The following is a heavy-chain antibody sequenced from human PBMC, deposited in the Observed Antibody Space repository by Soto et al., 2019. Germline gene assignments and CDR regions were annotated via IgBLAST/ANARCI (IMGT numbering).Heavy chain of an antibody. V-gene: IGHV3-9*01. CDR2: ISWNSGSI. J-gene: IGHJ4*02. D-gene: IGHD2-8*01. CDR3: AKDLTNEAH. Sequence: GGSLRLSCAASGFTFDDYAMHWVRQAPGKGLEWVSGISWNSGSIGYADSVKGRFTISRDNAKNSLYLQMNSLRAEDTALYYCAKDLTNEAHWGQGTLVTVSS. CDR1: GFTFDDYA.